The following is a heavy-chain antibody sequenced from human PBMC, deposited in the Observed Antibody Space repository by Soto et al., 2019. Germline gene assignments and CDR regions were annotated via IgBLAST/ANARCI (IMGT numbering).Heavy chain of an antibody. V-gene: IGHV1-24*01. CDR3: ATSVATDSYFDY. D-gene: IGHD2-15*01. J-gene: IGHJ4*02. Sequence: ASVKVSCKVSGYTLTELSMHWVRQAPGKGREWMGGFDPEDGETIYAQKFQGRVTMTEDTSTDTAYMELISLRSEETAVYYCATSVATDSYFDYWGQGTLVTVSS. CDR1: GYTLTELS. CDR2: FDPEDGET.